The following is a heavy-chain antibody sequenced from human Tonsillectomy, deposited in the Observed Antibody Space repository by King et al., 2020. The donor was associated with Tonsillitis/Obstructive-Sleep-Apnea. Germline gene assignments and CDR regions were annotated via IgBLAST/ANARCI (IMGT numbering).Heavy chain of an antibody. V-gene: IGHV3-66*01. CDR1: GFTVSSNY. Sequence: VQLVESGGGLVQPGGSLRLSCAASGFTVSSNYMSWVRQAPGKGLEWVSVIYSGGSTYYADSVKGRFTISRDNSKNTLYLQMNSLRAEDTAVYYCARTTGDLRYHYYYYMDVWGTGTTVTVSS. D-gene: IGHD2-21*02. J-gene: IGHJ6*03. CDR3: ARTTGDLRYHYYYYMDV. CDR2: IYSGGST.